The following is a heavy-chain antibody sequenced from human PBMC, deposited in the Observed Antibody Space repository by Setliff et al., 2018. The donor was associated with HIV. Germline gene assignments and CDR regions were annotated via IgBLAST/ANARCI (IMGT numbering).Heavy chain of an antibody. J-gene: IGHJ4*02. Sequence: PSETLSLTCFVSGVSISGHFWGWIRQPPGKGLAWIGYIYTSGTTEYNPSLDSRVTISVDTSRDQFSLNLRSVTVAYTALYFCARLIHTGLLYFDYWGLGMLVTVSS. CDR2: IYTSGTT. D-gene: IGHD2-8*02. V-gene: IGHV4-4*09. CDR1: GVSISGHF. CDR3: ARLIHTGLLYFDY.